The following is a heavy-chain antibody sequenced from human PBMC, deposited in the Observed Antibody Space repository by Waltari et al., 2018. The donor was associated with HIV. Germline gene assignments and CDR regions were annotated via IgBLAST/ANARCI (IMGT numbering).Heavy chain of an antibody. D-gene: IGHD3-16*01. CDR1: NDDGPSFSDYWWSFRDYY. Sequence: QVQLHQRGAGLLKPSETLSLTCAVYNDDGPSFSDYWWSFRDYYWTWMRQSPVKGLEWIGEVDPTGSTNYTGAFRGRVSVSVDTSKKQFSLRLSSVSDADTAVYFCARAVGYDYVWGSYADFWAQGTQVTVSS. CDR2: VDPTGST. V-gene: IGHV4-34*01. CDR3: ARAVGYDYVWGSYADF. J-gene: IGHJ4*02.